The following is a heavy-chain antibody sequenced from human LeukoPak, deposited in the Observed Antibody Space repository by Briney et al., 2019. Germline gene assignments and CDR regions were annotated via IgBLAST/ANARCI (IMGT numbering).Heavy chain of an antibody. D-gene: IGHD6-13*01. CDR2: IYHSGST. CDR3: ARGVRKQQLVVYYYYYYYMDV. Sequence: SETLSLTCTVSGGSISSYYWSWIRQPPGKGLEWIGSIYHSGSTYYNPSLKSRVTISVDTSKNQFSLKLSSVTAADTAVYYCARGVRKQQLVVYYYYYYYMDVWGKGTTVTVSS. V-gene: IGHV4-59*12. CDR1: GGSISSYY. J-gene: IGHJ6*03.